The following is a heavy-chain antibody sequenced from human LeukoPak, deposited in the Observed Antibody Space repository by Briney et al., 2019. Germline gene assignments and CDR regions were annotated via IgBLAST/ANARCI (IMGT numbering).Heavy chain of an antibody. CDR1: GGSISSYY. D-gene: IGHD3-3*01. V-gene: IGHV4-59*01. CDR2: IYYSGST. J-gene: IGHJ2*01. Sequence: SETLSLTCTVSGGSISSYYWSWIRQPPGKGLEWIGYIYYSGSTNYNPSLKSRVTISVDTSKNQFSLKLSSVTAADTAVYYCARIFTRLYWYFDLWGRGTLVTVSS. CDR3: ARIFTRLYWYFDL.